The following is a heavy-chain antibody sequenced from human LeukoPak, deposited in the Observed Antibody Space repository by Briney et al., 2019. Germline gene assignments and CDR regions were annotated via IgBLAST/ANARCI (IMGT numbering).Heavy chain of an antibody. V-gene: IGHV4-59*11. Sequence: SETLSLTCTVSGDSISSHYWSWIRQPPGKGLEWIGYIYYSGSTNYNPSLKSRVTISVDTSKNQFSLKLSSVTAADTAVYYCARETTVVSFDYWGQGTLVTVSS. CDR2: IYYSGST. D-gene: IGHD4-23*01. CDR3: ARETTVVSFDY. J-gene: IGHJ4*02. CDR1: GDSISSHY.